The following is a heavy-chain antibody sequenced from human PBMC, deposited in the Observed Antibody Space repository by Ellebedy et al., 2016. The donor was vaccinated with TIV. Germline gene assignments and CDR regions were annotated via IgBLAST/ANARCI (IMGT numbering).Heavy chain of an antibody. CDR1: GGSISSRNYF. CDR3: AKFYVHCGGACDSDY. D-gene: IGHD2-21*02. Sequence: MPSETLSLTCTVSGGSISSRNYFWGWIRQHPGTGLEWIGYIYYSGSTYYNPSLESRVSISMDTSKNQFSLKLSYVTAADTAVYFCAKFYVHCGGACDSDYWGQGILVTVSS. J-gene: IGHJ4*02. V-gene: IGHV4-31*03. CDR2: IYYSGST.